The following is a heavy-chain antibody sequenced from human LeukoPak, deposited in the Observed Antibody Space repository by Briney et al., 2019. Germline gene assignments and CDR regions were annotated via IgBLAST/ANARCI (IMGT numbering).Heavy chain of an antibody. CDR3: AAKILGSAPFDF. D-gene: IGHD3-10*01. Sequence: GGSLRLACAASGFTFSTYGMAWVRQVPGNRLEWVSSIGATGGLISYADSVKGRFTVSSSEKTFYLQMNSLRAEDTAVYFCAAKILGSAPFDFWGQGTLVTVSA. J-gene: IGHJ4*02. CDR1: GFTFSTYG. CDR2: IGATGGLI. V-gene: IGHV3-23*01.